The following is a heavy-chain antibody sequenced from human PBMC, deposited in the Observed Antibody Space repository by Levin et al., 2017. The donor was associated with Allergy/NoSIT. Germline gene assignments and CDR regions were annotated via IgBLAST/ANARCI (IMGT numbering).Heavy chain of an antibody. Sequence: AASVKVSCKASGYTFTGYYMHWVRQAPGQGLEWMGWINPNSGGTNYAQKFQGRVTMTRDTSISTAYMELSRLRSDDTAVYYCARVGAYYDILTGYSFDPWGQGTLVTVSS. CDR2: INPNSGGT. CDR1: GYTFTGYY. CDR3: ARVGAYYDILTGYSFDP. J-gene: IGHJ5*02. V-gene: IGHV1-2*02. D-gene: IGHD3-9*01.